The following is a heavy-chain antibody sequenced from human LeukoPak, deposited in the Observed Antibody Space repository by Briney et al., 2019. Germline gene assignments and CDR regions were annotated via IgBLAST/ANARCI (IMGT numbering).Heavy chain of an antibody. CDR1: GYTFTSYG. D-gene: IGHD6-13*01. CDR3: ARPAAGTTGDAFDI. Sequence: ASVKVSCKASGYTFTSYGISWVRQAPGQGLEWMGWISAYNGNTNYAQKFQGRVTITRNTSISTAYMELSSLRSEDTAVYYCARPAAGTTGDAFDIWGQGTMVTVSS. J-gene: IGHJ3*02. V-gene: IGHV1-18*01. CDR2: ISAYNGNT.